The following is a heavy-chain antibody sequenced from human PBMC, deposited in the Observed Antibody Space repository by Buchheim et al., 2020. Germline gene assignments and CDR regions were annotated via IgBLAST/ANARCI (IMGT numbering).Heavy chain of an antibody. D-gene: IGHD3-10*01. J-gene: IGHJ4*02. V-gene: IGHV5-51*01. CDR3: ARHRLRAPFDY. CDR1: GYSFTSYW. Sequence: EVQLMQSGAEVRKPGESLRISCKGSGYSFTSYWIVWVRQMPGKGLEWVGLIYPGDSDTRYSPSFQGRVTILADKSNTTAYLQWSSLTASDTAMYYCARHRLRAPFDYWGQG. CDR2: IYPGDSDT.